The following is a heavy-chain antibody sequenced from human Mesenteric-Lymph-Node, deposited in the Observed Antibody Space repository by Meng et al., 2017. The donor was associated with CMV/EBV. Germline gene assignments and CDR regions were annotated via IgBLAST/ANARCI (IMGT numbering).Heavy chain of an antibody. CDR2: IRYDGSNK. D-gene: IGHD2-21*01. CDR1: GFTFSNFW. CDR3: AKVRTVMKYGMDV. V-gene: IGHV3-30*02. J-gene: IGHJ6*02. Sequence: GESLKISCEASGFTFSNFWMNWVRQGPGKGLEWVAFIRYDGSNKYYADSVKGRFTISRDNSKNTLYLQMNSLRAEDTAVYYCAKVRTVMKYGMDVWGQGTTVTVSS.